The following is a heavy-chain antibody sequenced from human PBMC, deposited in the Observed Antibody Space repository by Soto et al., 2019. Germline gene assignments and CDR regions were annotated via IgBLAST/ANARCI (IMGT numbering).Heavy chain of an antibody. CDR1: GGSISSSSYY. J-gene: IGHJ6*03. V-gene: IGHV4-39*02. CDR3: LRDVAAAGGYYMDV. Sequence: PSETLSLTCTVSGGSISSSSYYWGWIRQPPGKGLEWIGSIYYSGSTYYNPSLKSRVTISVDTSKNQFSLKLSSVTAADTAVYYCLRDVAAAGGYYMDVWGKGTTVTVSS. D-gene: IGHD6-13*01. CDR2: IYYSGST.